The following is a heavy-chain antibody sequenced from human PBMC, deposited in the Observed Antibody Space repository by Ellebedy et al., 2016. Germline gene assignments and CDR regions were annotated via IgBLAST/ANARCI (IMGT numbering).Heavy chain of an antibody. D-gene: IGHD3-9*01. V-gene: IGHV3-30-3*01. CDR2: ISYDGSNK. Sequence: GGSLRLSXAASGFTFSSYAMHWVRQAPGKGLEWVAVISYDGSNKYYADSVKGRFTISRDNSKNTLYLQMNSLRAEDTAVYYCARDRAVLRYFDWLLPDAFDIWGQGTMVTVSS. CDR3: ARDRAVLRYFDWLLPDAFDI. CDR1: GFTFSSYA. J-gene: IGHJ3*02.